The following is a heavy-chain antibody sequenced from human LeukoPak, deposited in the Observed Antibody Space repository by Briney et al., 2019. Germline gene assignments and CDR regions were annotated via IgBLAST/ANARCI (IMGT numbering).Heavy chain of an antibody. D-gene: IGHD3-22*01. Sequence: SVKVSCKASGGTFSSYAISWVRQAPGQGLEWTGRIIPILGIANYAQKFQGRVTITADKSTSTAYMELSSLRSEDTAVYYCARGYRLNDSSGYYRFPSYGMDVWGQGTTVTVSS. V-gene: IGHV1-69*04. CDR1: GGTFSSYA. CDR3: ARGYRLNDSSGYYRFPSYGMDV. J-gene: IGHJ6*02. CDR2: IIPILGIA.